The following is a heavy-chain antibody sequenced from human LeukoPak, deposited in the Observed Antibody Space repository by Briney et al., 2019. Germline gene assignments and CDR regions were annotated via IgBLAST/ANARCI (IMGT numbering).Heavy chain of an antibody. J-gene: IGHJ6*03. V-gene: IGHV1-46*01. Sequence: ASVKVSCKASGYTFTSYYMHWVRQAPGQGLEWMGTINPSGGSTSYAQKFQGRVTMTRDMSTSTVYMELSSLRSEDTAVYYCARDNRRELLLNYYYYMDVWGKGTTVTVSS. D-gene: IGHD1-26*01. CDR2: INPSGGST. CDR1: GYTFTSYY. CDR3: ARDNRRELLLNYYYYMDV.